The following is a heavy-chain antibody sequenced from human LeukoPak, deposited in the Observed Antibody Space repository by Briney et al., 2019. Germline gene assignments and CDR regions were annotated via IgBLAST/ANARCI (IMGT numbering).Heavy chain of an antibody. V-gene: IGHV4-39*07. Sequence: SETLSLTCTVSGDSFSSVTDYWAWIRQPPGKGLEWIASGDYSGGTYYNPSLESRVAISADMSKNQFSLKLTSVTGAGTAVYYCAGERGEEYSSGWYKRNYFDNWGQGIRVTVSS. CDR1: GDSFSSVTDY. J-gene: IGHJ4*02. CDR2: GDYSGGT. D-gene: IGHD6-19*01. CDR3: AGERGEEYSSGWYKRNYFDN.